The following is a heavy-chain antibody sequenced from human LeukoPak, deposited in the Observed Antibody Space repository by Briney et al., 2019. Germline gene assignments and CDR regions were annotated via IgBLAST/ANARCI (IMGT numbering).Heavy chain of an antibody. D-gene: IGHD3-3*01. Sequence: GGSLRLSCAASGFTFSSYAMSGVRQAPGKGLEWVSAISGSGGSTYYADSVKGRFTISRDNSKYTLYLQMNSLRAKDTAVYYCAKTGAITIFGVESSPYYYGMDVWGQGTTVTVSS. CDR2: ISGSGGST. CDR3: AKTGAITIFGVESSPYYYGMDV. V-gene: IGHV3-23*01. J-gene: IGHJ6*02. CDR1: GFTFSSYA.